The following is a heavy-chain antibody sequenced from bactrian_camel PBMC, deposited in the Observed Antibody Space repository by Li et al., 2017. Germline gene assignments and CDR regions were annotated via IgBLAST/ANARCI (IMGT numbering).Heavy chain of an antibody. CDR3: AAVEGRDSRYLPVHASEYKY. Sequence: HVQLVESGGGSVQVGGSLTLSCVASGYTSSNLCMGWFSQVPGKEREGVAVINTGRGTTHYNGTMKDRFTITQDNSKNTLYLQMNTLKPEDTAMYYCAAVEGRDSRYLPVHASEYKYWGQGTQVTVS. CDR2: INTGRGTT. J-gene: IGHJ4*01. CDR1: GYTSSNLC. D-gene: IGHD6*01. V-gene: IGHV3S1*01.